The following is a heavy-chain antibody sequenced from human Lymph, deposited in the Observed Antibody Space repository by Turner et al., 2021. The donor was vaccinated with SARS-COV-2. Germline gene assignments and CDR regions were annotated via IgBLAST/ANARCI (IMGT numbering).Heavy chain of an antibody. D-gene: IGHD3-16*01. CDR3: ARPGGPYYYYGMDV. CDR2: ISSSSTYT. J-gene: IGHJ6*02. CDR1: GFTFSDYF. Sequence: QVQLVESGGGLVKHGGSLRLSCAASGFTFSDYFMSWIRQAPGKGLEWVSYISSSSTYTNYADSVKGRFTISRDNAKNSLYLQMNSLRAEDTAVYYCARPGGPYYYYGMDVWGQGTTVTVSS. V-gene: IGHV3-11*06.